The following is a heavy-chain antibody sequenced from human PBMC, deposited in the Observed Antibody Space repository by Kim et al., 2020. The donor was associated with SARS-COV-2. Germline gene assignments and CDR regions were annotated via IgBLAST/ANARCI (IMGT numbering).Heavy chain of an antibody. Sequence: GGSLRLSCAASGFTFNTFDMSWIRQVPGKGLEWVSAILGSDGTTYYADSVKGRFTISRVNSKNTLYLQMNTVTAEDTALYYCVKGAWVDYCGQGTLVTVSS. CDR3: VKGAWVDY. D-gene: IGHD3-16*01. V-gene: IGHV3-23*01. CDR2: ILGSDGTT. CDR1: GFTFNTFD. J-gene: IGHJ4*02.